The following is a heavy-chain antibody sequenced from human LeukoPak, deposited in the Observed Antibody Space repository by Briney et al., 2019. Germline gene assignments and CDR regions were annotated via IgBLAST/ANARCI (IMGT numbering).Heavy chain of an antibody. Sequence: GGSLRLSCAASGFTFSSYEMNWARQAPGKGLEWVSYISSSSSYIYYADSVKGRFTISRDNAKNSLYLQMNSLRAEDTAVYYCASHGRLVGATTDFDYWGQGTLVTVSS. CDR1: GFTFSSYE. V-gene: IGHV3-21*01. CDR2: ISSSSSYI. J-gene: IGHJ4*02. D-gene: IGHD1-26*01. CDR3: ASHGRLVGATTDFDY.